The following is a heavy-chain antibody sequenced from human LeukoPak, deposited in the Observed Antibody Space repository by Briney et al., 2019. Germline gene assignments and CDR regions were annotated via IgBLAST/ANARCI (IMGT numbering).Heavy chain of an antibody. V-gene: IGHV3-23*01. CDR3: AKGSSSGSYYNHAFDV. D-gene: IGHD3-10*01. CDR1: GFTVSSNY. Sequence: GGSLRLSCAASGFTVSSNYMTWVRQAPGKGLEWVSGIVGSGGNTYYADSVKGRFTISRDNSKNTVYLQMNSLRAEDTAVYYCAKGSSSGSYYNHAFDVWGQGTMVTVSS. CDR2: IVGSGGNT. J-gene: IGHJ3*01.